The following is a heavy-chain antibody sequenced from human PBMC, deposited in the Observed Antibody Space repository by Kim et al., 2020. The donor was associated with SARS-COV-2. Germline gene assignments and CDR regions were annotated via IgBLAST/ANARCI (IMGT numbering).Heavy chain of an antibody. J-gene: IGHJ5*02. V-gene: IGHV4-31*03. CDR1: GGSISSGGYY. CDR3: ARERLGATGP. D-gene: IGHD1-26*01. CDR2: IYYSGST. Sequence: SETLSLTCTVSGGSISSGGYYWSWIRQHPGKGLEWIGYIYYSGSTYYNPSLKSRVTISVDTSKNQFSLKLSSVTAADTSVYYCARERLGATGPWGQGTLVTVSS.